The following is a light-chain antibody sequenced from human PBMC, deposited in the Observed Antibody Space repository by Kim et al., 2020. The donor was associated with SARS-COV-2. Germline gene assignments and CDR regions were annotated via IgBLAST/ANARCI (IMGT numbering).Light chain of an antibody. CDR2: DVT. CDR3: SSYTSNTTRV. CDR1: SSDIGTYNY. V-gene: IGLV2-14*03. Sequence: GQSITITCTGTSSDIGTYNYVSWYQQHPDKAPKLMIYDVTNRPSGISNRFSGSKSGNTASLTISGLQAEDEADYYCSSYTSNTTRVFGGGTQLTVL. J-gene: IGLJ3*02.